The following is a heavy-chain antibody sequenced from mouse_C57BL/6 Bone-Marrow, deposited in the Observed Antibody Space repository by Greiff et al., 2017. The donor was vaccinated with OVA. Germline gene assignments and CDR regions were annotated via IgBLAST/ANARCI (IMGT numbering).Heavy chain of an antibody. D-gene: IGHD1-1*02. Sequence: QVQLQQSGAELVKPGASVKISCKASGYTFTDYYINWVKQRPGQGLEWIGKIGPGSGSSYYNEKFKGKATLTADKSSSTDYMQLSSLTSEDSTVYFCAREGGNYDYAMDYWGQGTAVTVSS. CDR3: AREGGNYDYAMDY. V-gene: IGHV1-77*01. CDR2: IGPGSGSS. J-gene: IGHJ4*01. CDR1: GYTFTDYY.